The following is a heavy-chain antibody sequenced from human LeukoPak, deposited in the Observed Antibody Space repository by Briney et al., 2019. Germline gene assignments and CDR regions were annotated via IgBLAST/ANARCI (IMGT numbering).Heavy chain of an antibody. CDR3: ARGADQDYYYGMDV. J-gene: IGHJ6*02. CDR2: IYTSGST. CDR1: GGSINDAY. Sequence: SETLSLTCTVSGGSINDAYWSWIRQPAGKGLEWIGRIYTSGSTNYNPSLKSRVTMSVDTSKNQFSLKLSSVTAADTAVYYCARGADQDYYYGMDVWGQGTTVTVSS. D-gene: IGHD2-2*01. V-gene: IGHV4-4*07.